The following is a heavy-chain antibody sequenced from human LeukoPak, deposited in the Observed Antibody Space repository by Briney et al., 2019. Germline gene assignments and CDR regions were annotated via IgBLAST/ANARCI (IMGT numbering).Heavy chain of an antibody. V-gene: IGHV3-33*06. Sequence: GGSLRLSCAASGFTFSSYGMHWVRQAPGKGLEWVAVIWYDGSNKYYADSVKGRFTISRDNSKNTLYLQMNSLRAEDTAVYYCAKGSSKLHSYNWFDPWGQGTLVTVSS. CDR2: IWYDGSNK. CDR1: GFTFSSYG. J-gene: IGHJ5*02. D-gene: IGHD6-13*01. CDR3: AKGSSKLHSYNWFDP.